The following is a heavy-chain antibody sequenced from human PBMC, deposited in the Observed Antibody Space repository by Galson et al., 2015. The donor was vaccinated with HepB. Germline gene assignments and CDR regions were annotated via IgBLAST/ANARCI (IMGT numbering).Heavy chain of an antibody. V-gene: IGHV3-74*01. CDR2: INSDVSTT. CDR3: GNWRSS. J-gene: IGHJ5*02. CDR1: GFTFSSNW. Sequence: SLRLSCAASGFTFSSNWMQWVRQAPGKGLEWVSRINSDVSTTSYTDSVKGRLTISRDNAKNTLNLQMNSLRAEDTAVYYCGNWRSSWCQGTLVTVSS. D-gene: IGHD1-1*01.